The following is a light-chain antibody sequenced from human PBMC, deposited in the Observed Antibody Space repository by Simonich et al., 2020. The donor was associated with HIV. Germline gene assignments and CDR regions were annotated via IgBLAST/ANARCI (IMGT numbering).Light chain of an antibody. J-gene: IGKJ4*01. Sequence: EIVMTQSPATLSVSPGERATLSCRASQSVSSNLAWYQQKPGQAPRLLIYATSTRDTGIPARFSGSGSGTEFTLTISSMQSEDFAVYYCQQYNKWPPLTFGGGTKVEIK. CDR3: QQYNKWPPLT. V-gene: IGKV3-15*01. CDR2: ATS. CDR1: QSVSSN.